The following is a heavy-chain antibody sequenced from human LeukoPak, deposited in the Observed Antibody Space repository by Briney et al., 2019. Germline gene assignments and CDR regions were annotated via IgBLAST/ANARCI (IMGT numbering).Heavy chain of an antibody. CDR2: IYYSGST. Sequence: PSETLSLTCTVSGGSISSYYWSWIRQPPGKGLEWIGYIYYSGSTNYNPSLKSRVTISVDTSKNQFSLKLSSVTAADTAVYYCAREPDSSGWLYYFDYWGQGTLVTVSS. CDR3: AREPDSSGWLYYFDY. V-gene: IGHV4-59*01. D-gene: IGHD6-19*01. J-gene: IGHJ4*02. CDR1: GGSISSYY.